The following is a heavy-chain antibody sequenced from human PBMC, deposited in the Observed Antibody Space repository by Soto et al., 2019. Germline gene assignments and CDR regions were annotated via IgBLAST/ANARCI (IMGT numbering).Heavy chain of an antibody. CDR3: ARGKYYDVSTGYSTFDP. J-gene: IGHJ5*02. CDR2: VNSDGSTT. Sequence: GGSLRLSCEVSGFIFNNYWMHWVRQVPGKGLVWVSRVNSDGSTTNYADSVKGRFTISRDNAKNALFLQMNSLRVEDTAVYYCARGKYYDVSTGYSTFDPWGQGVPVTVSS. V-gene: IGHV3-74*01. D-gene: IGHD3-9*01. CDR1: GFIFNNYW.